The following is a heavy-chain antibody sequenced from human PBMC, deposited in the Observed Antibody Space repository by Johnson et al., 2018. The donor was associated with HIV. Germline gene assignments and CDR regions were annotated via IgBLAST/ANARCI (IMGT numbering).Heavy chain of an antibody. CDR2: MWYDGSNR. CDR1: GFTFSDYY. CDR3: AKPRSLWLEGAFDI. D-gene: IGHD3-10*01. Sequence: QVLLVESGGGLVKPGGSLRLSCAASGFTFSDYYMGWIRQTPGKGLEWVAVMWYDGSNRYYADSVKGRFTISRDNSKNTLYLQMNSLRAEDTAVYYCAKPRSLWLEGAFDIWGQGTMVTVSS. V-gene: IGHV3-30*02. J-gene: IGHJ3*02.